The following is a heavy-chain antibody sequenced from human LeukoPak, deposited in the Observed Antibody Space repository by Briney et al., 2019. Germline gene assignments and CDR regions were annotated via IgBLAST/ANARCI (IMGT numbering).Heavy chain of an antibody. D-gene: IGHD1-26*01. CDR2: ISGSGGST. Sequence: GGSLRLSCAASGFTFSSYAMGWVRQAPGKGLEWVSGISGSGGSTYYADSVKGRFTISRDNSKNTLYLQMNSLRAEDTAVYYCAKEKIGYGGNYYGTFDSWGQGTLVTVSS. CDR1: GFTFSSYA. CDR3: AKEKIGYGGNYYGTFDS. J-gene: IGHJ4*02. V-gene: IGHV3-23*01.